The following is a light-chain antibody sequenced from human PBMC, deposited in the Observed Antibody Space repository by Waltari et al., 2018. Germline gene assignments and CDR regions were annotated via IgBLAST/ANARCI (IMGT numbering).Light chain of an antibody. Sequence: EIVLTQSPGTLSLSPGERATLPCRASQSLSSIYLAWYQQKPGQAPRLLIYGTSSRATGIPDRFSGSGPGTDFTLTISRLEAEDFAVYYCQQFDSSPGTFGQGTKVEIK. J-gene: IGKJ1*01. V-gene: IGKV3-20*01. CDR1: QSLSSIY. CDR3: QQFDSSPGT. CDR2: GTS.